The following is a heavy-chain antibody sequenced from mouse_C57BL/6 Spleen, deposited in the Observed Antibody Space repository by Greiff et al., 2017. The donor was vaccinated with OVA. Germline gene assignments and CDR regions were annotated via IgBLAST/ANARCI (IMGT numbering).Heavy chain of an antibody. CDR2: IYPGSGST. CDR3: ARSPVGDYFDY. Sequence: QVQLQQPGAELVKPGASVKMSCKASGYTFTSYWITWVKQRPGKGLEWIGDIYPGSGSTNYNEKFKSKATLTVYTSSSTAYMQLSSLTSEDSAVYYCARSPVGDYFDYWGQGTTLTVSS. J-gene: IGHJ2*01. D-gene: IGHD1-1*02. CDR1: GYTFTSYW. V-gene: IGHV1-55*01.